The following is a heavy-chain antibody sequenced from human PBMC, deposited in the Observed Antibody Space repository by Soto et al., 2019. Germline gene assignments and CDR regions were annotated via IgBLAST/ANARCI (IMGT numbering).Heavy chain of an antibody. D-gene: IGHD3-10*01. CDR1: GGSFSGYY. V-gene: IGHV4-34*01. J-gene: IGHJ6*02. CDR3: ARVKRGVIKEYYYYYYGMDV. Sequence: QVQLQQWGAGLLKPSETLSLTCAVYGGSFSGYYWSWIRQPPGKGLEWIGEINHSGSTNYNPSLKRRVTIPVNTSKNQFSLKLSCVTAADTAVYYCARVKRGVIKEYYYYYYGMDVWGQGTTVTVSS. CDR2: INHSGST.